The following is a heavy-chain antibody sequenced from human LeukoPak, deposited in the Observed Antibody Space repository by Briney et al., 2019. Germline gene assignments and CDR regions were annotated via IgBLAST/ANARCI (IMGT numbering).Heavy chain of an antibody. J-gene: IGHJ4*02. Sequence: SETLSLTCTVSGGSISSYYCNWIRQPAAKGLEGIGRIYTSGSTNYNPSLKSRGTISVDTSKNQFFLKLSSLTAADTAVYYCTIEIPYSGYPYWGQGTLVTVSS. V-gene: IGHV4-4*07. CDR1: GGSISSYY. D-gene: IGHD5-12*01. CDR3: TIEIPYSGYPY. CDR2: IYTSGST.